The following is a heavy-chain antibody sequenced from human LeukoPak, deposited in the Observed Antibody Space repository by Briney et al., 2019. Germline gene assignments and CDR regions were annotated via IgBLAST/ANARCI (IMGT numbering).Heavy chain of an antibody. CDR1: GFTFRSYG. J-gene: IGHJ4*02. CDR3: AKLTGLGY. V-gene: IGHV3-9*01. CDR2: ISWNSGSI. D-gene: IGHD3/OR15-3a*01. Sequence: GRSLRLSCEASGFTFRSYGMHWVRQAPGKGLEWVSGISWNSGSIGYADSVKGRFTISRDNAKNSLYLQMNSLRAEDTALYYCAKLTGLGYWGQGTLVTVSS.